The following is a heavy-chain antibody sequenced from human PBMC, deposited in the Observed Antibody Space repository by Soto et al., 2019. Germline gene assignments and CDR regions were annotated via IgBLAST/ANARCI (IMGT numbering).Heavy chain of an antibody. Sequence: GGSLRLSCTASGFTFDSYSMNWVRQAPGKGLDWVSSISSHSNYIYYADSLRGRVTISRDNAKNLLYLEVNRLRDDDTGIYYCAGDSGTVNPGYFDFWGHGTLVTVSS. CDR3: AGDSGTVNPGYFDF. CDR1: GFTFDSYS. J-gene: IGHJ4*01. CDR2: ISSHSNYI. V-gene: IGHV3-21*06. D-gene: IGHD4-17*01.